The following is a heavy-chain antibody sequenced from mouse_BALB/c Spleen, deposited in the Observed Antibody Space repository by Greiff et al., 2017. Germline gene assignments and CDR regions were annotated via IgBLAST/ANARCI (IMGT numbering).Heavy chain of an antibody. J-gene: IGHJ4*01. CDR1: GYTFTSYW. D-gene: IGHD2-3*01. CDR3: ARSNDGYYLYAMDY. CDR2: IDPSDSET. Sequence: VQLQQPGAELVKPGAPVKLSCKASGYTFTSYWMNWVKQRPGRGLEWIGRIDPSDSETHYNQKFKDKATLTVDKSSSTAYIQLSSLTSEDSAVYYCARSNDGYYLYAMDYWGQGTSVTVSS. V-gene: IGHV1-69*02.